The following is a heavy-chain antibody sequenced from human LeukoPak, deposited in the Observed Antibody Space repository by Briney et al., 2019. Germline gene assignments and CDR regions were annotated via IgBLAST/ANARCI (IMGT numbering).Heavy chain of an antibody. Sequence: SENLSLTCTVSGGSISSGGYYWSWIRQHPGKGLEWIGYIYYSGSTYYNPSLKSRVTISVDTSKNQFSLKLSSVTAADTAVYYCARAPYSGYGYFDYWGQGTLVTVSS. CDR1: GGSISSGGYY. V-gene: IGHV4-31*03. J-gene: IGHJ4*02. CDR3: ARAPYSGYGYFDY. CDR2: IYYSGST. D-gene: IGHD5-12*01.